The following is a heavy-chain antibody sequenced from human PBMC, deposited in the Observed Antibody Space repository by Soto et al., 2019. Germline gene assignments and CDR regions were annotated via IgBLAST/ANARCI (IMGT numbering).Heavy chain of an antibody. V-gene: IGHV1-69*01. CDR1: GGTFSTHP. CDR2: IIPIFHAP. J-gene: IGHJ6*02. D-gene: IGHD2-21*01. CDR3: AVLRQKTAVVKLKNLYLHYGLDV. Sequence: QVQLVQSGSEMKKPGSSVKVSCEASGGTFSTHPISWVRQAPGQGLEWMGGIIPIFHAPDYAQKFQGRATNTAEEYTSTVFLELSSLNSEDTAVYYCAVLRQKTAVVKLKNLYLHYGLDVWGQGTTVTVSS.